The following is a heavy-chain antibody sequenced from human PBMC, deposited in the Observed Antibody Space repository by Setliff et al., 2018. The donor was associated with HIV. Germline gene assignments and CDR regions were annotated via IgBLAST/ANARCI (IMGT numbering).Heavy chain of an antibody. D-gene: IGHD3-10*01. V-gene: IGHV1-18*01. J-gene: IGHJ3*02. Sequence: ASVKVSCKASGYTFTTYGISWVRQAPGQGLEWMGWISVYNGNTHYGQKFQGRVIVTAETSTSTAYMELTSLRSDGTAVYYCASEGITMVRGAIIRSAFDIWGQGTMVTVSS. CDR3: ASEGITMVRGAIIRSAFDI. CDR1: GYTFTTYG. CDR2: ISVYNGNT.